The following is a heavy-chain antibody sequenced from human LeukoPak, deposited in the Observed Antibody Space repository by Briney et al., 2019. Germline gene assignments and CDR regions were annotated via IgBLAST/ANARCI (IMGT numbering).Heavy chain of an antibody. CDR2: ISAYNGNT. V-gene: IGHV1-18*01. CDR1: GYTFTSYG. Sequence: ASVKVSCKASGYTFTSYGISWVRQAPGQGLEWMGWISAYNGNTNYAQKLQGRVTMTTDTATSTAYMELSSLRSEDTAVYYCARSELGEDAFDIWGEGTMVTVSS. J-gene: IGHJ3*02. CDR3: ARSELGEDAFDI. D-gene: IGHD3-10*01.